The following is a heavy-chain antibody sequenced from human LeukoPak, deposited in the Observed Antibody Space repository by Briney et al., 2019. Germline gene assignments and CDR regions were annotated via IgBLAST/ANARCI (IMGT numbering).Heavy chain of an antibody. D-gene: IGHD3-16*02. J-gene: IGHJ4*02. Sequence: SETLSLTCTASGGSVSSGSYYWGWIRQPPGKGLEWIGYIYYSGSTNYNPSLKSRVTISVDTSKNQFSLKLSSVTAADTAVYYCARSGPGWGVIVSGLVENHIDYWGQGTLVTVSS. V-gene: IGHV4-61*01. CDR3: ARSGPGWGVIVSGLVENHIDY. CDR2: IYYSGST. CDR1: GGSVSSGSYY.